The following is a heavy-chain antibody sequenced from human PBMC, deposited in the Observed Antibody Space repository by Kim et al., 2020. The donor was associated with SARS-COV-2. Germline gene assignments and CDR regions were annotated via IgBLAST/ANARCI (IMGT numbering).Heavy chain of an antibody. CDR1: GFTFDDYA. J-gene: IGHJ6*02. CDR2: ITWNSGSI. CDR3: AGCYYYGMDV. V-gene: IGHV3-9*01. Sequence: GGSLRLSCAASGFTFDDYAMEWVRQAPGKGLEWVAGITWNSGSIGYADSVKGRFAISRDNAKNSLYLQMNSLRTEDTALYYCAGCYYYGMDVWGQGTTVTVSS. D-gene: IGHD6-19*01.